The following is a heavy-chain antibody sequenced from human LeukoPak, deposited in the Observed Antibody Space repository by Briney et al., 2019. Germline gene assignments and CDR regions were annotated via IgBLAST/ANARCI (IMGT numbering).Heavy chain of an antibody. CDR1: GYTFTSYY. CDR3: ATTGVSGSYYRLPDY. V-gene: IGHV1-46*01. D-gene: IGHD3-10*01. J-gene: IGHJ4*02. CDR2: TNPSGGST. Sequence: GASVKVSCKASGYTFTSYYMHWVRQAPGQGLEWMGITNPSGGSTSYAQKFQGRVTMTRDTSTSTVYMELSSLRSEDTAVYYCATTGVSGSYYRLPDYWGQGTLVTVSS.